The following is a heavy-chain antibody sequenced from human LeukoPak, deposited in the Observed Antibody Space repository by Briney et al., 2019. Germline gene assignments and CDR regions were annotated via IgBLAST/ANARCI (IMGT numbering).Heavy chain of an antibody. CDR3: ARLITMIVGFDY. J-gene: IGHJ4*02. V-gene: IGHV4-39*01. CDR1: GGSISSSSYY. Sequence: PSETLSLTCTVSGGSISSSSYYWGWIRQPPGKGLEWIGSIYYSGSTYYNPSLKSRVTISVDTSKNQFSLKLSSVTAADTAVYYCARLITMIVGFDYWGQGTLVTVFS. CDR2: IYYSGST. D-gene: IGHD3-22*01.